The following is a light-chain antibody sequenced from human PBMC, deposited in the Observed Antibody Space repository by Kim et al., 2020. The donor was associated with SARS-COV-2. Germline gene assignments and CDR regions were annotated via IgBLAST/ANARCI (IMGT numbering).Light chain of an antibody. Sequence: QSVLTQPPSASGTPGQRVSISCSGSGSNVGSNTVNWYQVLPGTAPALLLLGDSQRPSGVPDRFSASKSGTSASLAISGLQSEDEADYYCAVWDDSLPGPVFGGGTQLTVL. CDR3: AVWDDSLPGPV. CDR2: GDS. CDR1: GSNVGSNT. V-gene: IGLV1-44*01. J-gene: IGLJ3*02.